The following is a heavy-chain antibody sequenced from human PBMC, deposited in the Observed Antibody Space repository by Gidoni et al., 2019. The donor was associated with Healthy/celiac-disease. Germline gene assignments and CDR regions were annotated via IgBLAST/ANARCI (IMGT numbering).Heavy chain of an antibody. Sequence: EVQLVESGGGLVKPGGSLRLSCAASGFTFSSYSMNWVRQAPGKGLEWVSSMSSSSSYIYYADSVKGRFTISRDNAKNSLYLQMNSLRAEDTAVYYCARDDEGPPKANYYYYGTDVWGQGTTVTVSS. CDR3: ARDDEGPPKANYYYYGTDV. CDR2: MSSSSSYI. CDR1: GFTFSSYS. V-gene: IGHV3-21*01. J-gene: IGHJ6*02.